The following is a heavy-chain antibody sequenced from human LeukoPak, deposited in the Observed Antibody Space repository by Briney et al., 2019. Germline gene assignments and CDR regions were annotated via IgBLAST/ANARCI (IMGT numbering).Heavy chain of an antibody. J-gene: IGHJ3*02. CDR3: ARELTAADDAFDI. V-gene: IGHV1-8*02. CDR2: MNPNSGNT. CDR1: GYTVTNYG. Sequence: ASVKVSCKASGYTVTNYGVSWVRQATGQGLEWMGWMNPNSGNTGYAQKFQGRVTMTRNTSISTAYMELSSLRSEDTAVYYCARELTAADDAFDIWGQGTMVTVSS. D-gene: IGHD6-13*01.